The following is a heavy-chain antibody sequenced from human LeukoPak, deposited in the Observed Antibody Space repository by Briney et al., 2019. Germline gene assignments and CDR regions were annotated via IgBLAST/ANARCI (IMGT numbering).Heavy chain of an antibody. V-gene: IGHV3-30*04. CDR2: ISYDGSNK. D-gene: IGHD1-26*01. Sequence: GRSLRLSCAASGFTFSSYAMHWVRQAPGKGLEWVAVISYDGSNKYYADSVKGRFTISRDNSKNTLYLQMNSLRAEDTAVYYCAKDQRSEHFDYWGQGTLVIVSS. CDR1: GFTFSSYA. CDR3: AKDQRSEHFDY. J-gene: IGHJ4*02.